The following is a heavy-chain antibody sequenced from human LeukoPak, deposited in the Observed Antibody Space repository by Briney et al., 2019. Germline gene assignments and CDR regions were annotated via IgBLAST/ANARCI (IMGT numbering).Heavy chain of an antibody. CDR1: GYTFTGYY. Sequence: ASVKVSCKASGYTFTGYYMHWVRQAPRQGLEWMGWINPNSGGTNYAQKFQGRVTMTRDTSISTAYMELSRLRSDDTAVYYCARAYDILTGSDFDYWGQGTLVTVSS. V-gene: IGHV1-2*02. J-gene: IGHJ4*02. D-gene: IGHD3-9*01. CDR3: ARAYDILTGSDFDY. CDR2: INPNSGGT.